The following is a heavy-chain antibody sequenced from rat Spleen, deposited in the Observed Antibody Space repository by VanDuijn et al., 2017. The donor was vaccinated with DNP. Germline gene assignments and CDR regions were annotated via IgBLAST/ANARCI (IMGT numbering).Heavy chain of an antibody. D-gene: IGHD1-2*01. V-gene: IGHV5-25*01. CDR3: TRQGYSTYNALDA. Sequence: EVHLVESGGGLVQPGRSLKLSCAASGFTFSDYYMAWVRQAPKKGLEWVATISTGGGNTYYRDSVKGRFTISRDNARSTLYFQMDSLRSEDTATYYCTRQGYSTYNALDAWGQGTSVTVSS. CDR1: GFTFSDYY. CDR2: ISTGGGNT. J-gene: IGHJ4*01.